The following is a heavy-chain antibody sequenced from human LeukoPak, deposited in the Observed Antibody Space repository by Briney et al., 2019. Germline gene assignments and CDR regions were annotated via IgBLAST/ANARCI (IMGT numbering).Heavy chain of an antibody. CDR2: IRYDGSNK. V-gene: IGHV3-30*02. D-gene: IGHD4-17*01. Sequence: PGGSLRLSCAASGFTFSSYGMHWVRQAPGKGLEWVAFIRYDGSNKYYADSVKGRFTISRDNSKNTLYLQMNSLRAEDTAVYYCARDPGYGDSNWFDPWGQGTLVTVSS. CDR1: GFTFSSYG. CDR3: ARDPGYGDSNWFDP. J-gene: IGHJ5*02.